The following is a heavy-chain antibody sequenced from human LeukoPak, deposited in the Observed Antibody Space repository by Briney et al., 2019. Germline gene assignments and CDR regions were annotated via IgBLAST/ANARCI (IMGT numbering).Heavy chain of an antibody. CDR3: ASVDTALVPDY. CDR1: GGSISSYY. CDR2: IYYSGST. D-gene: IGHD5-18*01. Sequence: SETLSLTCTVSGGSISSYYWSWIRQPPGKGLEWIGYIYYSGSTNYNPSLKSRVTISVDTSKNQFSLKLSSVTAAATAVYYCASVDTALVPDYWGQGTLVTVSS. V-gene: IGHV4-59*01. J-gene: IGHJ4*02.